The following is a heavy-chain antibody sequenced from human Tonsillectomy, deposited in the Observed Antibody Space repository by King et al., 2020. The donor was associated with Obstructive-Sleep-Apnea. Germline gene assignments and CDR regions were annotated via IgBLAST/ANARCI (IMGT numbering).Heavy chain of an antibody. J-gene: IGHJ4*02. D-gene: IGHD6-19*01. Sequence: QLQESGPGLVQPSETLSLTCTVSGGSISSGSYYWGWIRQPPGKGLELIGSIYYSGSTYYNPSLKSRVTVSVDTSKNQFSLNLSSVTAADTAVYYCARDSSGWYTKYWGQGTLVTVSS. CDR3: ARDSSGWYTKY. V-gene: IGHV4-39*07. CDR2: IYYSGST. CDR1: GGSISSGSYY.